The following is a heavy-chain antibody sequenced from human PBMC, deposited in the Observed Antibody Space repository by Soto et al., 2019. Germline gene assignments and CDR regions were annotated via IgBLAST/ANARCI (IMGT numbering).Heavy chain of an antibody. V-gene: IGHV4-59*01. D-gene: IGHD3-10*01. Sequence: SETLSLTCTVSGGSISSYYWSWIRQPPEKGLEWIRYIYYSGSTNYNPSLKSRVTISVDTSKNQFSLKLSSVTAADTAVYYCARSTYEITMVRGVIYYMDVWGKGTTVTVSS. CDR3: ARSTYEITMVRGVIYYMDV. J-gene: IGHJ6*03. CDR2: IYYSGST. CDR1: GGSISSYY.